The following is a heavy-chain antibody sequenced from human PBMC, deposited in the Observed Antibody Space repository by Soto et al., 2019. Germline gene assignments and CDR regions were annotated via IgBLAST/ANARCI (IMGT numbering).Heavy chain of an antibody. D-gene: IGHD6-19*01. CDR1: GGSFSGYY. J-gene: IGHJ4*02. CDR2: INNSGST. Sequence: QVQLQQWGAGLLKPSETLSLTCAVYGGSFSGYYWSWIRQPPGKGLAWIGEINNSGSTNYNPSLTSRVTLSVDTSKHHFSLKLSSVTAADTAVYYCARLVGWLVPRFDFWCQGTLVTVSS. CDR3: ARLVGWLVPRFDF. V-gene: IGHV4-34*01.